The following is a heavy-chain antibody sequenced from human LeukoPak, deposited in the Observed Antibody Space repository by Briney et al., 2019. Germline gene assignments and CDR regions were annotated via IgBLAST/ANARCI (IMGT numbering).Heavy chain of an antibody. Sequence: SEALSLTCAVYGGSFSGYYWSWIRQPPGKGLQCIGEINHSGSTNYNPSLKSRVTISVDTSKNQFSLKLSSVTAADTAVYYCARGSPYDFWSGYLNYYYYYYMDVWGKRTMVTVSS. CDR3: ARGSPYDFWSGYLNYYYYYYMDV. CDR1: GGSFSGYY. D-gene: IGHD3-3*01. V-gene: IGHV4-34*01. J-gene: IGHJ6*03. CDR2: INHSGST.